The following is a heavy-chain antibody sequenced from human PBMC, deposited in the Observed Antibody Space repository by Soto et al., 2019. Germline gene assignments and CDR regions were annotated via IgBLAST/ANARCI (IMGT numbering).Heavy chain of an antibody. CDR1: GYTFTNYG. D-gene: IGHD2-2*01. CDR3: ARDGDRGASIRCAPWPETSVDV. J-gene: IGHJ2*01. Sequence: QVQLVQSGDEVKKPGASVKVSCKASGYTFTNYGISWVRQAPGQGLEWMGWIIPYNGNTKYPQRIQGRVTMTTDTSTRTSYMELRSLRSDDTAVYFCARDGDRGASIRCAPWPETSVDVWGRGTRVTVSS. CDR2: IIPYNGNT. V-gene: IGHV1-18*01.